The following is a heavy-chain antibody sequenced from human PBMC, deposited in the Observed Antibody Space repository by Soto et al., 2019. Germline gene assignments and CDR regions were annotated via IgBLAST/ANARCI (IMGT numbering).Heavy chain of an antibody. V-gene: IGHV3-30*18. CDR3: AKDRKYCSPFGGRLGMDV. D-gene: IGHD2-15*01. CDR1: GFTFSSYG. CDR2: ISYDGSNK. Sequence: GGSLRLYCGASGFTFSSYGMHWVRQAPGKGLEWVAVISYDGSNKYYADSVKGRFTISRDNSKNTLYLQMNSLRAEDTAVYYCAKDRKYCSPFGGRLGMDVWGQGTTVTVSS. J-gene: IGHJ6*02.